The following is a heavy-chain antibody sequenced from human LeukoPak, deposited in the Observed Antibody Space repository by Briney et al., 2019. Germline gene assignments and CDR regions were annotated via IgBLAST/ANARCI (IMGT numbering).Heavy chain of an antibody. CDR1: GYSFTSYW. D-gene: IGHD2-2*01. J-gene: IGHJ5*02. CDR2: IYPGDSDT. Sequence: GESLKISCKGSGYSFTSYWIGWVRQMPGKGLEWMGIIYPGDSDTRYSPSFQGQVTISADKSISTAYLQWSSLKASDTAMYYCARSAGGCSSTSCYDNWFDPWGQGTLVTVSS. V-gene: IGHV5-51*01. CDR3: ARSAGGCSSTSCYDNWFDP.